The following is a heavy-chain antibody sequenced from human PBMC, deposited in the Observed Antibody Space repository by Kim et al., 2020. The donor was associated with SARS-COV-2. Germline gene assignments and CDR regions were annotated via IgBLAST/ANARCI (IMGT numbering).Heavy chain of an antibody. D-gene: IGHD3-9*01. Sequence: SETLSLTCAVYGGSFSGYYWSWIRQPPGKGLEWIGEINHSGSTNYNPSLKSRVTISVDTSKNQFSLKLSSVTAADTAVYYCARGSQLRYFDWFVGGYGMDVWGQGTTVTVSS. J-gene: IGHJ6*02. CDR2: INHSGST. CDR3: ARGSQLRYFDWFVGGYGMDV. CDR1: GGSFSGYY. V-gene: IGHV4-34*01.